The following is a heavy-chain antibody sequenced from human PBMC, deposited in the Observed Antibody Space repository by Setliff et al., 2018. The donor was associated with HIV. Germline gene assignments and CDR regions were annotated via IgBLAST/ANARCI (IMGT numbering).Heavy chain of an antibody. V-gene: IGHV1-69*13. D-gene: IGHD5-18*01. CDR3: VGLGYSFSYRWWFDP. CDR2: IIPIFGPT. J-gene: IGHJ5*02. Sequence: ASVKVSCKGSGGTFSSYAVSWVRQAPGQGLEWMGGIIPIFGPTNYAQKFQGRLTITADESTSTAYMELSSLRSEDTAVYYCVGLGYSFSYRWWFDPWGQGTLVTVSS. CDR1: GGTFSSYA.